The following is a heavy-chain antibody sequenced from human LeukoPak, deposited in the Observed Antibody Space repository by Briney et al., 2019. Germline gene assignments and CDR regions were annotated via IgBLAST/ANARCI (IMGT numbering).Heavy chain of an antibody. J-gene: IGHJ5*02. CDR3: ARDLGQYYDTSDNWLDP. V-gene: IGHV3-74*01. CDR2: INSDGSST. CDR1: GFTFSSYW. D-gene: IGHD3-22*01. Sequence: GGSLRLSCAASGFTFSSYWMHWVRQAPGKGLVWVSRINSDGSSTSYADSVKGRFTISRDNAKNTLYLQMNSLRAEDTAVYYCARDLGQYYDTSDNWLDPWGQGTLVTVSS.